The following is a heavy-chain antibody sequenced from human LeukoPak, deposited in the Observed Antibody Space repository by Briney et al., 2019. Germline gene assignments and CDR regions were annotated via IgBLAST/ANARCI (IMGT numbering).Heavy chain of an antibody. CDR2: INHSGST. Sequence: PSETLSLTCAVYGGSFSGYYWSWIRQTPGKGLEWSGEINHSGSTKYKPSLKSRVTISVATSNNQFSLKLSSVTAADTAVYYCARLRLREYFEYENWFDPWGQGTLVTVSS. CDR3: ARLRLREYFEYENWFDP. CDR1: GGSFSGYY. V-gene: IGHV4-34*01. D-gene: IGHD3-16*01. J-gene: IGHJ5*02.